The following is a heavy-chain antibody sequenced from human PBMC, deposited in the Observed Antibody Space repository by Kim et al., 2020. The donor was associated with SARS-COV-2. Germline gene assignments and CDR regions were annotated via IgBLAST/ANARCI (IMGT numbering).Heavy chain of an antibody. Sequence: SETLSLTCTVSGGSISSGAYYWSWIRQPPGKGLEWIGYIYYSGSTYYNPSLKSRVTISVHTSKNQFSLKLSSVTAADTAVYYCARGSGGSEIDYWGQGTLVTVSS. CDR3: ARGSGGSEIDY. V-gene: IGHV4-30-4*01. CDR1: GGSISSGAYY. CDR2: IYYSGST. D-gene: IGHD2-15*01. J-gene: IGHJ4*02.